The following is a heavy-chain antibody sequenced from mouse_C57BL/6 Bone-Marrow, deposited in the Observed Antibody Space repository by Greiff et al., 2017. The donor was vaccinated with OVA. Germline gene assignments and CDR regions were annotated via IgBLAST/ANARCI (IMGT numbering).Heavy chain of an antibody. CDR2: IYPSDSET. D-gene: IGHD1-1*01. Sequence: VQLQQPGAELVRPGSSVKLSCKASGYTFTSYWMDWVKQRPGQGLEWIGNIYPSDSETHYNQEFKDKATLTVDKSSSTAYMQLSSLTSEDSAVYYCARGYGSSFYLYWYFDVWGTGTTVTVSS. CDR1: GYTFTSYW. V-gene: IGHV1-61*01. CDR3: ARGYGSSFYLYWYFDV. J-gene: IGHJ1*03.